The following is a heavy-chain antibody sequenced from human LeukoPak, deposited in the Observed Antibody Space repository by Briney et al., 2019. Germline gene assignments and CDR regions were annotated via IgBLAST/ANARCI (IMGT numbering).Heavy chain of an antibody. CDR2: IKQDGSEK. Sequence: GGSLRLSCAASGFTFSSYWMSCVRQAPGKGLEWVANIKQDGSEKYYVDSVKGRFTISRDNAKNSLYLQMNSLRAEDTAVYYCARGPPSTRYCSSTSCYLVYWGQGTLVTVSS. CDR3: ARGPPSTRYCSSTSCYLVY. V-gene: IGHV3-7*03. CDR1: GFTFSSYW. J-gene: IGHJ4*02. D-gene: IGHD2-2*01.